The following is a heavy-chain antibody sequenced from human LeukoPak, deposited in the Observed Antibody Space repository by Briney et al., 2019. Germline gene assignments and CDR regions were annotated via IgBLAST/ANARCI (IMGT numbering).Heavy chain of an antibody. Sequence: GGSLRLSCAASGFTFSSYAMSWVRQAPGKGLEWVAVIWYDGSNKYYADSVKGRFTISRDNSKNTLYLQMNSLRAEDTAVYYCARVMVRGVMSVPLDYWGQGTLVTVSS. CDR3: ARVMVRGVMSVPLDY. CDR1: GFTFSSYA. V-gene: IGHV3-33*08. CDR2: IWYDGSNK. J-gene: IGHJ4*02. D-gene: IGHD3-10*01.